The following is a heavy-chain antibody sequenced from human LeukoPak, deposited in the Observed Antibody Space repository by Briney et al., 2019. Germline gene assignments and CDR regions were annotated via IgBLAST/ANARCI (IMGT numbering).Heavy chain of an antibody. Sequence: RTSETLSLTCTVSGGSISSYYWSWIRQPPGKGLEWIGYIYYSGSTNYNPSLKSRVTISVDTSKNQFSLKLSSVTAADTAVYYCARDVGQQLDPHFDYWGQGTLVTVSS. CDR2: IYYSGST. CDR1: GGSISSYY. D-gene: IGHD6-13*01. CDR3: ARDVGQQLDPHFDY. J-gene: IGHJ4*02. V-gene: IGHV4-59*12.